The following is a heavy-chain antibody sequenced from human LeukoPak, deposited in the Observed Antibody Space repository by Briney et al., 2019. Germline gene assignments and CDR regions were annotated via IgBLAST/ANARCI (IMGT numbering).Heavy chain of an antibody. CDR2: INHSGST. CDR1: GGSFSGYY. J-gene: IGHJ1*01. V-gene: IGHV4-34*01. D-gene: IGHD5-24*01. CDR3: ARAIMATTNAEYFQH. Sequence: PSETLSLTCAVYGGSFSGYYWSWIRQPPGKGLEWIGEINHSGSTNYNPSLKRRVTISVDTSKNQFSLKLSSVTAADTAVYYCARAIMATTNAEYFQHWGQGTLVTVSS.